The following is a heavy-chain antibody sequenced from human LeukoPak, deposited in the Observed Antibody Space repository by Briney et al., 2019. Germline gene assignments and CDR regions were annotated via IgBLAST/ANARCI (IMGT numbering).Heavy chain of an antibody. CDR3: AKDLQTGPTGTYPPDYYYSMDV. Sequence: PRRSLRLSCAASGFTFSGYAMRWVRQAPGKGLEWVSGISGNSGSTGYAQTVQGRVTISRDNAKNSVYLEMSSVRSEDTAVYYCAKDLQTGPTGTYPPDYYYSMDVWGPGTTVTVSS. CDR2: ISGNSGST. J-gene: IGHJ6*02. V-gene: IGHV3-9*01. D-gene: IGHD1-1*01. CDR1: GFTFSGYA.